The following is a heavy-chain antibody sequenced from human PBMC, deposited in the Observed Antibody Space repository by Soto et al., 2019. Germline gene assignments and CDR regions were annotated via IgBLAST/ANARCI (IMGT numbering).Heavy chain of an antibody. J-gene: IGHJ6*04. CDR1: GFTVSSKY. V-gene: IGHV3-66*01. D-gene: IGHD2-15*01. CDR3: ARDDVLCDGGRCYGITLDV. CDR2: IQSGGTT. Sequence: EVQLVESGGGLVQPGGSLRLSCAASGFTVSSKYMTWVRQAPGKGLEWVSLIQSGGTTYYADSVKGRFTISRDTSENTLHLQMDSLRVEDTAGYYCARDDVLCDGGRCYGITLDVWGKGTTVTVSS.